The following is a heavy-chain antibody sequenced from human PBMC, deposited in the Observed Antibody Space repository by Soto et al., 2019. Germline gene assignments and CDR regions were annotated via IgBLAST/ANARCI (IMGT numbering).Heavy chain of an antibody. CDR2: IYHTGSS. V-gene: IGHV4-30-4*01. CDR1: GVSINSADFY. D-gene: IGHD4-17*01. Sequence: PSETVSLTXTVSGVSINSADFYWSWIRQAPGKGLEWIGYIYHTGSSQHHPSLRGRVDISMDTSKNQFSLELRSVTAADTAMYDCAREVLNITVDYYFDYWGQGGMVTVSS. J-gene: IGHJ4*02. CDR3: AREVLNITVDYYFDY.